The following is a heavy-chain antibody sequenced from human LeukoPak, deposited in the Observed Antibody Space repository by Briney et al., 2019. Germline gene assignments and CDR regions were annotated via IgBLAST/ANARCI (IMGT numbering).Heavy chain of an antibody. CDR2: INPKSGGT. CDR1: GYIFTGYY. Sequence: ASVKVSCKASGYIFTGYYMHWVRQAPGQGLEWMGWINPKSGGTNYAQTFQARVTMTRDKPISTVYMELRRLTSDDTAVYYCTRGASLSYYYDSSGFYSFDSWGQGSLVSVSS. J-gene: IGHJ4*02. D-gene: IGHD3-22*01. CDR3: TRGASLSYYYDSSGFYSFDS. V-gene: IGHV1-2*02.